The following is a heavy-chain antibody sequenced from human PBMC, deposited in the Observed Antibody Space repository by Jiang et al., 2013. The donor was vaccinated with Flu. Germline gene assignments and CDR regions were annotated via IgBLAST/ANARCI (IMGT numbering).Heavy chain of an antibody. CDR1: GYSFTNYD. V-gene: IGHV1-8*01. CDR2: MRPNSGDT. CDR3: SRAAYGAYDHSF. J-gene: IGHJ4*02. D-gene: IGHD5-12*01. Sequence: GAEVKKPGASVKVSCTASGYSFTNYDINWVRQVTGQGLEWLGWMRPNSGDTVYAQKFQGRITMTRNTSISTVYMQLTNLSPEDTALYFCSRAAYGAYDHSFWGQGTLVTVSS.